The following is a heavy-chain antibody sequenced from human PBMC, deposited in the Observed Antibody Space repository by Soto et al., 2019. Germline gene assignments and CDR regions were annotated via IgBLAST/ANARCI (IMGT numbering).Heavy chain of an antibody. Sequence: AASVKVSCKASGGTFSSYAISWVRQAPGQGLEWMGGIIPIFGTANYAQKFQGRVTITADESTSTAYMELSSLRSEDTAVYYCAREWSAAGHFYGMDVWGQGTTVTVSS. D-gene: IGHD6-13*01. J-gene: IGHJ6*02. V-gene: IGHV1-69*13. CDR2: IIPIFGTA. CDR1: GGTFSSYA. CDR3: AREWSAAGHFYGMDV.